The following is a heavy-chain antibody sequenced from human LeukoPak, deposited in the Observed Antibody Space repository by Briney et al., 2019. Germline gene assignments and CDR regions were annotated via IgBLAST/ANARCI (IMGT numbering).Heavy chain of an antibody. J-gene: IGHJ6*03. V-gene: IGHV3-23*01. CDR3: AKDSDYYYYMDV. CDR2: VSGSGGST. Sequence: GGSLRLSCAASGFTFSSYAMTWVRQATGKGLEWVSTVSGSGGSTYYADSVEGRFTISRDNSKNTLYLQMNSLRAEDTAVYYCAKDSDYYYYMDVWGTGTTVTVSS. CDR1: GFTFSSYA.